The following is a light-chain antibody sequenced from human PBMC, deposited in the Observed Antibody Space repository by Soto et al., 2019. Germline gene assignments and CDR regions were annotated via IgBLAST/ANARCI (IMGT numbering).Light chain of an antibody. Sequence: QSALTQPPSASGSPCQSVTISCSGITNDVGGYNYVSWFQQHPGKAPKLIIYDVTKRPSGVPDRFSGSRSGNTASLTVSGLQAEDDADYYCSSVAGSNHCVVFGGGTKLTVL. J-gene: IGLJ2*01. CDR2: DVT. CDR1: TNDVGGYNY. CDR3: SSVAGSNHCVV. V-gene: IGLV2-8*01.